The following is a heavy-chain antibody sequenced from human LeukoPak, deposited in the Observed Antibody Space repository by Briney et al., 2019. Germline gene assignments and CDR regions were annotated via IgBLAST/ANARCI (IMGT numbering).Heavy chain of an antibody. D-gene: IGHD3-22*01. V-gene: IGHV3-21*04. J-gene: IGHJ3*02. CDR2: ISSSSSYI. CDR1: GFTFSRYT. CDR3: ARFLRDYYDSSGYYYANAFDI. Sequence: GGSLRLSCAGSGFTFSRYTMNWVRQAPGKGLEWVSSISSSSSYIYYAESLRGRIATSRDNAKNSMYLQLNSLRAEDTAVYYCARFLRDYYDSSGYYYANAFDIWGQGTMVTVSS.